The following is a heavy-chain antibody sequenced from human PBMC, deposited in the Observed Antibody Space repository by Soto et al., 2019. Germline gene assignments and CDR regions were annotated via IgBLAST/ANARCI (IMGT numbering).Heavy chain of an antibody. CDR2: IKSKTDGGTT. CDR1: GFTFSNAW. V-gene: IGHV3-15*01. J-gene: IGHJ3*02. Sequence: GGSLRLSCAASGFTFSNAWMSWVRQAPGKGLEWVGRIKSKTDGGTTDYAAPVKGRFTISRDDSKNTLYLQMNSLKTEDTAVYYCTTDLEIHDAFDIWGQGTMVTVSS. CDR3: TTDLEIHDAFDI.